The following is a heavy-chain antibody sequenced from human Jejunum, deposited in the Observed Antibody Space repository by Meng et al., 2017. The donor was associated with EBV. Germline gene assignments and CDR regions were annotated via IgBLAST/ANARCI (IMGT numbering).Heavy chain of an antibody. Sequence: QVRRVQSGAEVKQPGASVRVSCKASGYTFTGYFIHWVRQAPGQGLEWMGRINPNSGGTSYTQKFQGRVTMTRDTSITTAYMELSRLGSDDTAVYYCARDYSDSSRQGYWGQGTLVTVSS. J-gene: IGHJ4*02. CDR1: GYTFTGYF. D-gene: IGHD3-22*01. CDR2: INPNSGGT. CDR3: ARDYSDSSRQGY. V-gene: IGHV1-2*06.